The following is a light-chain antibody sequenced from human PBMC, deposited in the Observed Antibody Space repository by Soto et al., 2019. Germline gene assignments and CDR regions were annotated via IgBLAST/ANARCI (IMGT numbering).Light chain of an antibody. CDR3: QQYNSYSRT. Sequence: DIQMTQSPSTLSASVGYRVTITCRASQSISSWLSWYQQKPLKAPKLLIYKASSLESGVPSSFSGSGSGTEFTLTISSLQPDDFATYYCQQYNSYSRTFGQGTKVDIK. V-gene: IGKV1-5*03. J-gene: IGKJ1*01. CDR2: KAS. CDR1: QSISSW.